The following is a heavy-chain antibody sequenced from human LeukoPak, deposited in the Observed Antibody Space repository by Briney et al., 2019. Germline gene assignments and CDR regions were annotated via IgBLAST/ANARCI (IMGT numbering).Heavy chain of an antibody. CDR1: GFTFIDYD. V-gene: IGHV3-13*01. D-gene: IGHD3-10*02. CDR2: IGIRGDT. CDR3: ARVFGEPI. Sequence: GGSLRLSCAASGFTFIDYDMHWVRQVIGKGLEWVSAIGIRGDTHYSGSVKGRFTISRENAESSLYLQMNSLRAEDTAVYYCARVFGEPIWGQGTMVTVSS. J-gene: IGHJ3*02.